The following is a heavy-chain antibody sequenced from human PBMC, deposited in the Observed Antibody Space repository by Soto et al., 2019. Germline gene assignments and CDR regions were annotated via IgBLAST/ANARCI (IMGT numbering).Heavy chain of an antibody. V-gene: IGHV4-30-2*05. Sequence: SETLSLTCAVSGGSISSGGYSWSWIRQPPGKGLEWIGYIYHSGSTYYNLSLKSRVTISVDTSKNQFSLKLSSVTAADTAVYYCARGPHCSGGSCHFDYWGQGTLVTVSS. J-gene: IGHJ4*02. D-gene: IGHD2-15*01. CDR1: GGSISSGGYS. CDR2: IYHSGST. CDR3: ARGPHCSGGSCHFDY.